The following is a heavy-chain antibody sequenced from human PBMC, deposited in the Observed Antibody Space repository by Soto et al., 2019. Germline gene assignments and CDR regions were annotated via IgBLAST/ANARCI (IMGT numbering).Heavy chain of an antibody. CDR2: VGGCGGSK. D-gene: IGHD2-21*02. CDR3: AKKGTETYAFDI. J-gene: IGHJ3*02. Sequence: RRSGSTSRLTLSSYTMNWVLQAPGKGLEWVSAVGGCGGSKYNADSVKGRFTISRDNSKNSLYLQMDSLRGEDTAVYYCAKKGTETYAFDIWGQGTIVTVSS. CDR1: RLTLSSYT. V-gene: IGHV3-23*01.